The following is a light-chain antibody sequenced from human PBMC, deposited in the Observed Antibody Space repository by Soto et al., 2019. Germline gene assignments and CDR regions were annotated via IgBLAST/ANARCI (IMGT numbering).Light chain of an antibody. CDR2: KVS. CDR3: MQGTHWPIT. V-gene: IGKV2-30*02. J-gene: IGKJ5*01. Sequence: DVVMTQSPLSLPVTLGQPASISCRSNQSLVHSDGIAYFSWFQQRPGRSPRRLIYKVSNRDSGVPARFSGSGSGTDFALKISRVEAEDVGVYYCMQGTHWPITFGQGTRRDIK. CDR1: QSLVHSDGIAY.